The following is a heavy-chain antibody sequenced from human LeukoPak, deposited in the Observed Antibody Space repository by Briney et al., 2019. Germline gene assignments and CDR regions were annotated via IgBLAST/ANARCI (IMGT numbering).Heavy chain of an antibody. Sequence: SETLSLTCTVSGVSISSSSYYWGWLRQPPGKGLEWIGSIYYSGSTYYNPSLKSRVTISVDTSKNQFSLKLSSVTAADTAVYYCARMGYYYGSGSYPIDYWGQGTLVTVSS. CDR3: ARMGYYYGSGSYPIDY. CDR1: GVSISSSSYY. D-gene: IGHD3-10*01. V-gene: IGHV4-39*07. CDR2: IYYSGST. J-gene: IGHJ4*02.